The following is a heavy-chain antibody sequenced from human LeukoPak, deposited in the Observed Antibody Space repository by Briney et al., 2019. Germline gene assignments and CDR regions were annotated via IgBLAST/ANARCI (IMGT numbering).Heavy chain of an antibody. Sequence: ASVKVSCKASGYTFTSYYMHWVRQAPGPGLEGMGIINPSGGSKSYAQKFQGRVTMTRDTSTSTVYMELRSLRSEDTAVYYCARGTRSRPYYWGQGTMVTVSS. CDR2: INPSGGSK. V-gene: IGHV1-46*01. J-gene: IGHJ4*02. CDR1: GYTFTSYY. CDR3: ARGTRSRPYY. D-gene: IGHD1/OR15-1a*01.